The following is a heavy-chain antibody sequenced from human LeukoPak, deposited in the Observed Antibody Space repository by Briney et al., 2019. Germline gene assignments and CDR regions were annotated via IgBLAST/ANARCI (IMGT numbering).Heavy chain of an antibody. J-gene: IGHJ4*02. CDR1: GFIFSSYV. CDR2: ISGSAGNT. Sequence: PGGSLRLSCAASGFIFSSYVMTWVRQAPGRGLEWVSGISGSAGNTYYADSVKGRFTISRDNSKNTLDLQMNSLRAEDTAEYYCAKVGPGYDRSGYYDNWGQGTLVTVSS. D-gene: IGHD3-22*01. V-gene: IGHV3-23*01. CDR3: AKVGPGYDRSGYYDN.